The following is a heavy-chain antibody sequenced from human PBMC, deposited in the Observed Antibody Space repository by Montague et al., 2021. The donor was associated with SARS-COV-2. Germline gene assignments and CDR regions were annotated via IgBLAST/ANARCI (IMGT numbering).Heavy chain of an antibody. D-gene: IGHD2-2*01. J-gene: IGHJ4*02. CDR3: ARIPVGSKYYFDF. CDR1: GDSVSSNIAT. CDR2: TYYRSKRYN. V-gene: IGHV6-1*01. Sequence: CAISGDSVSSNIATWNWIRQSPSRGLEWLGRTYYRSKRYNDYAASVKSRITIDPDTSKHQFSLHLNSVTPEDTAVYYCARIPVGSKYYFDFWGQGTLVTVSS.